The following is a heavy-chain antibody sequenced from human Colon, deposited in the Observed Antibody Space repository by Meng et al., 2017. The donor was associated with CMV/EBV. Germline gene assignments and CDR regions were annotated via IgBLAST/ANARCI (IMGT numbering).Heavy chain of an antibody. J-gene: IGHJ4*02. Sequence: GGSLRLSCVGSGFTFDDHVMHWVRQVPGKGLEWVSGISWNSDTIGYVDSVKGRFTISRDNAKNSLYLQMNSLRAEDTALYYCARAPYCSSTSCAGGYFDYWGQGTLVTVSS. CDR1: GFTFDDHV. CDR2: ISWNSDTI. V-gene: IGHV3-9*01. CDR3: ARAPYCSSTSCAGGYFDY. D-gene: IGHD2-2*01.